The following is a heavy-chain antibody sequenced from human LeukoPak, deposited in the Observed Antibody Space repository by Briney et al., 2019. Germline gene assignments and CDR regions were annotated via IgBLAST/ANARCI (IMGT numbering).Heavy chain of an antibody. CDR1: GCTFTGYY. CDR2: INPNTGGI. CDR3: AREVSVAGTRAWFDP. Sequence: ASVKVSCKTSGCTFTGYYMHWVRQAPGQGLEWMGWINPNTGGINYAQKFQGRVTMTRDTSISTVYMELSRLRSDDTAVYYCAREVSVAGTRAWFDPWGQGTLVTVSS. D-gene: IGHD6-19*01. V-gene: IGHV1-2*02. J-gene: IGHJ5*02.